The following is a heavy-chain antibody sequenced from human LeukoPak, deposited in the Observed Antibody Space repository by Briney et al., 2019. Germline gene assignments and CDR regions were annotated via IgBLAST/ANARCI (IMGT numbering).Heavy chain of an antibody. Sequence: SETLSLTCTASGYSISNRYYWGWIRQPPGKGLEWIGSIYHSGSTDYNASLKRRVTISVDTSKNQFSLKLSSVTDADTAMYYCARSFYNTGGWFDPWGQGTLVTVSS. CDR3: ARSFYNTGGWFDP. CDR2: IYHSGST. V-gene: IGHV4-38-2*02. CDR1: GYSISNRYY. J-gene: IGHJ5*02. D-gene: IGHD5-24*01.